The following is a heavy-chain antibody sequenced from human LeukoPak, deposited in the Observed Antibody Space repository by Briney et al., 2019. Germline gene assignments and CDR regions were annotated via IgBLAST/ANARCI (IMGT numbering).Heavy chain of an antibody. V-gene: IGHV1-69*04. CDR2: IIPILGIA. CDR1: GGTFSSYA. CDR3: ASYVDIVATKGSFGY. J-gene: IGHJ4*02. Sequence: SVKVSCKASGGTFSSYAISWVRQAPGQGLEWMGRIIPILGIANYAQKFQGRVTITADKSTSTAYMELSSLRSEDTAVYYCASYVDIVATKGSFGYWGQGTLVTVSS. D-gene: IGHD5-12*01.